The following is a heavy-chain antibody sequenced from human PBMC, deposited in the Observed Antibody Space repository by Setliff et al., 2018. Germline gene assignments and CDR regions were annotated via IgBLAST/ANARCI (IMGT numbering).Heavy chain of an antibody. V-gene: IGHV1-18*01. J-gene: IGHJ4*02. D-gene: IGHD2-21*02. CDR3: SRLVRFCTATVCQRLSGDDY. CDR1: GYTFTTFG. CDR2: ISPYNGKA. Sequence: GASVKVSCKASGYTFTTFGVSWVRQAPGQGLEWVGWISPYNGKAYSAPKFQGRVILTTDTSTATAYMDLRSLRSDDTAVYYCSRLVRFCTATVCQRLSGDDYWGQGTLVTVSS.